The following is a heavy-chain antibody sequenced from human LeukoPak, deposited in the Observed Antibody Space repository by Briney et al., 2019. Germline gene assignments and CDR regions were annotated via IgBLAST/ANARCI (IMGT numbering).Heavy chain of an antibody. Sequence: GGSLRLSCAASGFTFSSYAMHWVRQAPGRGLEYVSSISSNGGGTYYANSVKGRFTISRDNSKNTLYLQMGSLRAEDMAVYYCARGGVYSSSNFDYWGQGTLVTVSS. CDR2: ISSNGGGT. CDR3: ARGGVYSSSNFDY. CDR1: GFTFSSYA. D-gene: IGHD6-13*01. J-gene: IGHJ4*02. V-gene: IGHV3-64*01.